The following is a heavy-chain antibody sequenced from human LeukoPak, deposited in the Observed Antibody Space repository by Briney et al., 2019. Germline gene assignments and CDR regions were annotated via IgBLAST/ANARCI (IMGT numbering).Heavy chain of an antibody. CDR2: IYYSGST. Sequence: SQTLSLTCTVSGGSISSGGYYWSWIRQHPGKGLEWIGYIYYSGSTYYNPSLKSRVTISVDTSMNQFSPKLSSVTAADTAVYYCARGGSGWHKYYFDYWGQGTLVTVSS. CDR1: GGSISSGGYY. CDR3: ARGGSGWHKYYFDY. V-gene: IGHV4-31*03. J-gene: IGHJ4*02. D-gene: IGHD6-19*01.